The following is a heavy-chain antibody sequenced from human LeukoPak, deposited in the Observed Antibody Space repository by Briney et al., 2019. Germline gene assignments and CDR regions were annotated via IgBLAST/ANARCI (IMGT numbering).Heavy chain of an antibody. Sequence: GGTLRLSCAVSGLTVSSNSRSWVRQAPGKGLDWFAFIYSGGGTYYADSVKGRVTISRDNSKNTRSLQMNSLTAEDTAVYYCARVISGSPGRNDYWGQGTLVTVSS. CDR1: GLTVSSNS. CDR3: ARVISGSPGRNDY. D-gene: IGHD3/OR15-3a*01. CDR2: IYSGGGT. J-gene: IGHJ4*02. V-gene: IGHV3-53*01.